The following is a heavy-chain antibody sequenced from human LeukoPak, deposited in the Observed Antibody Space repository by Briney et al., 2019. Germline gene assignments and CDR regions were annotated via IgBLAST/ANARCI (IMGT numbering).Heavy chain of an antibody. CDR2: INPNSGGT. V-gene: IGHV1-18*01. CDR3: ARGVEDWYFDL. CDR1: GYTFTTYN. J-gene: IGHJ2*01. Sequence: ASVKVSCKASGYTFTTYNINWVRQAPGQGLEWMGWINPNSGGTNYAQKLQGRVTMTTDTSTSTAYMELRSLRSDDTAVYYCARGVEDWYFDLWGRGTLVTVSS. D-gene: IGHD5-24*01.